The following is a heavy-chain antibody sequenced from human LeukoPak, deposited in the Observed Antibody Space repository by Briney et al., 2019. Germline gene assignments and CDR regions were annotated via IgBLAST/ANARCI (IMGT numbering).Heavy chain of an antibody. Sequence: KSSETLSLTCTVSGGSISSYYWSWIRQPPGKGLEWIGYIYYSGSTKYKPSLKSRVTISVDTSENHISLKLTSVTAADTAVYYCAREGGPYRPLDYSGQGTLVTVSS. J-gene: IGHJ4*02. V-gene: IGHV4-59*12. CDR3: AREGGPYRPLDY. CDR2: IYYSGST. CDR1: GGSISSYY.